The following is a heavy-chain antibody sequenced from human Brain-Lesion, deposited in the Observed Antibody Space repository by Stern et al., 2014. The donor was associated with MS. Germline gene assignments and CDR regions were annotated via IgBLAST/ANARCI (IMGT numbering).Heavy chain of an antibody. D-gene: IGHD1-26*01. J-gene: IGHJ4*02. V-gene: IGHV4-39*01. Sequence: QLQLQESGPGLVKPSETLSLTCTVSGGSISSSTYYWAWIRQPPGKGLEWIGNFYYSGFTYYNPSLKSRVTISVVLSKNQFSLRLSSVTAADAAIYYCARHDSVPRPSQLYSARNRGPGYFDYWGQGTLVTVSS. CDR2: FYYSGFT. CDR3: ARHDSVPRPSQLYSARNRGPGYFDY. CDR1: GGSISSSTYY.